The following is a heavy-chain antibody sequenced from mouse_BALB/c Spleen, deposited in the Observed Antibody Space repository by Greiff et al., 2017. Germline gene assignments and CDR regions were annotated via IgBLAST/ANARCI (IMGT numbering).Heavy chain of an antibody. CDR1: GFSLTSYG. V-gene: IGHV2-4-1*01. Sequence: VQLQQSGPGLVQPSQSLSITCTVSGFSLTSYGVHWVRQSPGKGLEWLGVRWSGGSTDYNAAFISRLSISKDNSKSQVFFKMHSLQADDTAIYYCARNPSIYGYVGSAMDYWGQGTSVTVSS. D-gene: IGHD1-2*01. CDR2: RWSGGST. CDR3: ARNPSIYGYVGSAMDY. J-gene: IGHJ4*01.